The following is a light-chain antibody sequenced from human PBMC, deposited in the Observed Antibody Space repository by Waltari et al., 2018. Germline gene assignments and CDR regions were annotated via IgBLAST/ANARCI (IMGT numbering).Light chain of an antibody. J-gene: IGLJ1*01. V-gene: IGLV1-40*01. CDR1: TSNIGAGSA. CDR2: GNN. Sequence: QSVLTQPPSVSGAPGQTITIPCTGSTSNIGAGSAVPGYQQLPGTAPTPLIYGNNIRPPGVPDRFSGSKSGASASLAITGLQAEDEADYYCQSYDRSLGGFVFGTGTEVTVL. CDR3: QSYDRSLGGFV.